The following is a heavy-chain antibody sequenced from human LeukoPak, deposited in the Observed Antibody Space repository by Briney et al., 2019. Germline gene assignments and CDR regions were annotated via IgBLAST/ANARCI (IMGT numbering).Heavy chain of an antibody. V-gene: IGHV3-21*01. D-gene: IGHD3-22*01. CDR3: ARGGLPYYYDSSGYYYLCY. Sequence: KAGGSLRLSCAASGFTFSSYSMNWVRQAPGKGLEWVSSISSSSSYIYYADSVKGRFTISRDNAKNSLYLQMNSLRAEDTAVYYCARGGLPYYYDSSGYYYLCYWGQGTLVTVSS. CDR2: ISSSSSYI. J-gene: IGHJ4*02. CDR1: GFTFSSYS.